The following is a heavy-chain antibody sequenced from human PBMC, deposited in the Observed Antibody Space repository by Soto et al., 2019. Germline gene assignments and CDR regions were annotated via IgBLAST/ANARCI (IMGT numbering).Heavy chain of an antibody. CDR3: AKDSTATINYFDY. V-gene: IGHV3-23*01. CDR1: GLTFSRYA. D-gene: IGHD4-17*01. J-gene: IGHJ4*02. Sequence: EVQLLESGGGLVQPGGSLRLSCAASGLTFSRYAMTWVRQAPGKGLEWVSAISGSGYSTYYADSVKGRFTISRDNSKNTLYLQMNSLRAEDTAVYYCAKDSTATINYFDYWGQGALVTVSS. CDR2: ISGSGYST.